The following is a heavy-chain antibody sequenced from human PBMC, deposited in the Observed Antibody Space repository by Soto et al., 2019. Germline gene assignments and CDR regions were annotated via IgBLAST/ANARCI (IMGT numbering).Heavy chain of an antibody. D-gene: IGHD3-10*01. CDR1: GGSISSSSYY. CDR2: IYSTGST. Sequence: NPSETLSLTCTVSGGSISSSSYYWGWIRQPPGKGLEWIGSIYSTGSTYYNPSLKSRVTISADTSKNQFSLKLSSVTAADTAVYYCARGVWSYYGCDYWGQGTLVTVSS. J-gene: IGHJ4*02. V-gene: IGHV4-39*01. CDR3: ARGVWSYYGCDY.